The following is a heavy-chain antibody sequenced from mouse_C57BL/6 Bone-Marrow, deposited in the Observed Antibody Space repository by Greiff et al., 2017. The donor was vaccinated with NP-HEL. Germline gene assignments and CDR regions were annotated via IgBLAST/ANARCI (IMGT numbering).Heavy chain of an antibody. CDR1: GYSFTGYY. D-gene: IGHD2-2*01. CDR3: ARSWLPYFDY. Sequence: DVKLQESGPELVKPGASVKISCKASGYSFTGYYMNWVKQSPEKSLEWIGEINPSTGGTTYNQKFKAKATLTVDKSSSTAYMQLKSLTSEDSAVYYCARSWLPYFDYWGQGTTLTVSS. J-gene: IGHJ2*01. V-gene: IGHV1-42*01. CDR2: INPSTGGT.